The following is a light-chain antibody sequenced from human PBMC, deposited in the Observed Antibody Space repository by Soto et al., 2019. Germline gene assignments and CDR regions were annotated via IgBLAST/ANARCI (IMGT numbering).Light chain of an antibody. CDR2: SAS. J-gene: IGKJ5*01. CDR1: QGIRND. CDR3: LQDSSYPIT. Sequence: AIQMTQSPSSLSASVGDTVTITCRASQGIRNDLAWYQQKPGKAPKLLVYSASTLQSGVPSSFSGSGSGTDFTLTISRLQPEDFATYYCLQDSSYPITFGQGTRLEIK. V-gene: IGKV1-6*02.